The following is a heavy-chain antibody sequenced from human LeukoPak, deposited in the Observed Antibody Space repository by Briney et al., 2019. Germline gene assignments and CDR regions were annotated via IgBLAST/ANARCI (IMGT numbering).Heavy chain of an antibody. CDR2: INHSGYT. CDR3: TRMTAGHDY. D-gene: IGHD2-21*02. Sequence: SETLSLTCAVSGVSFDDYYWSWVRQTPGKGLEGIGEINHSGYTNDSPSLKSRVPLSIDTSRKQFSLNLRSVTVADTGIYYCTRMTAGHDYWGQGPLVTVSS. CDR1: GVSFDDYY. V-gene: IGHV4-34*01. J-gene: IGHJ4*02.